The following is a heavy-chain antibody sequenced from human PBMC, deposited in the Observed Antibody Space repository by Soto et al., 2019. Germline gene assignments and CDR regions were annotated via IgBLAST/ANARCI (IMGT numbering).Heavy chain of an antibody. V-gene: IGHV1-69*01. CDR2: IIPIFGTA. D-gene: IGHD1-26*01. J-gene: IGHJ4*02. CDR3: ARGGGRHSGGVDY. CDR1: GGTFSSYS. Sequence: QVQLVQSGAEVKKPGSSVNVSCKASGGTFSSYSINWVRQAPGQGLEWMGEIIPIFGTANYALKFQGRVTITADESTSTAYMELSSLRSEDTAVYYCARGGGRHSGGVDYWGQGTLVTVSS.